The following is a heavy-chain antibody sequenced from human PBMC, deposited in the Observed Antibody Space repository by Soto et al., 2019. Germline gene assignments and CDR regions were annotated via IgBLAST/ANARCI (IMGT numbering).Heavy chain of an antibody. D-gene: IGHD1-26*01. V-gene: IGHV3-30-3*01. J-gene: IGHJ6*02. CDR3: ARDRSLGTVPHYYGMDV. Sequence: QVQLVESGGGVVQPGRFLRLSCAASGFTFSSYAMHWVRQAPGKGLEWVAIISYDGSNKYYGDSVKGRFTISRDNSKNTLYLQMNSLRAEDTAVYYCARDRSLGTVPHYYGMDVWGQGTTVTVSS. CDR2: ISYDGSNK. CDR1: GFTFSSYA.